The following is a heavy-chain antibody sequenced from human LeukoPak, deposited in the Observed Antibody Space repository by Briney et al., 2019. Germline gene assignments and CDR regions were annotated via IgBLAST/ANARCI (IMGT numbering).Heavy chain of an antibody. V-gene: IGHV5-10-1*01. CDR3: ATGASKVTTDFANY. D-gene: IGHD4-17*01. Sequence: GESLTISWKGSGYSFTNYWISWVRQMPGKGLEWMGRIDPSDSYTKYSPSFEGHVTISVDKSISTAFLQWNSLKASDSAMYYCATGASKVTTDFANYWGQGTQVAVSS. CDR2: IDPSDSYT. CDR1: GYSFTNYW. J-gene: IGHJ4*02.